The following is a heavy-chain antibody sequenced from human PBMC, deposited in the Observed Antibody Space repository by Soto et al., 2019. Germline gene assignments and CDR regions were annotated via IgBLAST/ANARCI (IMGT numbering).Heavy chain of an antibody. CDR3: ARGGYYDSSLDYYYYYGMDV. CDR2: IYYSGST. D-gene: IGHD3-22*01. Sequence: SETLSLTCTVSGGSISRGGYYWSWIRQPPGKGLEWIGYIYYSGSTNYNPSLKSRVTISVDTSKNQFSLKLSSVTAADTAVYYCARGGYYDSSLDYYYYYGMDVWGQGTTVTVSS. V-gene: IGHV4-61*08. J-gene: IGHJ6*02. CDR1: GGSISRGGYY.